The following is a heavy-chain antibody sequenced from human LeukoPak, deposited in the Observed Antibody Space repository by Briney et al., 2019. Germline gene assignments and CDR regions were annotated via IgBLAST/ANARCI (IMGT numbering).Heavy chain of an antibody. D-gene: IGHD2-15*01. CDR2: IFYTGST. J-gene: IGHJ4*02. CDR1: GGSITNSAYY. Sequence: SETLSLTCTVSGGSITNSAYYWGWIRQPPGKGLDWIGNIFYTGSTDYSSSLQSRVTISVDTSKNQFSLNLSSVTAADTAVYYCARVRTWAAFDYWGQGILVTVSS. V-gene: IGHV4-39*07. CDR3: ARVRTWAAFDY.